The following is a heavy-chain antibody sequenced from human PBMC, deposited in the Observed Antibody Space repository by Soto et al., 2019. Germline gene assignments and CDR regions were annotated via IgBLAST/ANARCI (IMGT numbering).Heavy chain of an antibody. Sequence: EVQLLESGGGLVQPGGSLRLSCAASGFTFSSYAMRWVRQAPGKGLGWVSAISGSGGSTYFADSVKGRFTISRDNSKNTLYLQMNSLRAEDTAIYDCAKQKTTVTRYYAFDIWGQGTMVTVSP. D-gene: IGHD4-17*01. J-gene: IGHJ3*02. CDR2: ISGSGGST. CDR3: AKQKTTVTRYYAFDI. CDR1: GFTFSSYA. V-gene: IGHV3-23*01.